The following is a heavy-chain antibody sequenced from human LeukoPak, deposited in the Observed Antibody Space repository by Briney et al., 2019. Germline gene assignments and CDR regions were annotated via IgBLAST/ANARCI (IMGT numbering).Heavy chain of an antibody. J-gene: IGHJ4*02. CDR2: IGGSGGTT. CDR3: AKGYCASTTCYARFED. V-gene: IGHV3-23*01. D-gene: IGHD2-2*01. Sequence: GGSLRLSCAASGFTFSSYAMSWVRQAPGKGLEWVSSIGGSGGTTFYADSVKGRFTISRDNSKNTLFLQMSSLRAEDTAVYYCAKGYCASTTCYARFEDWGQGTLVTVSS. CDR1: GFTFSSYA.